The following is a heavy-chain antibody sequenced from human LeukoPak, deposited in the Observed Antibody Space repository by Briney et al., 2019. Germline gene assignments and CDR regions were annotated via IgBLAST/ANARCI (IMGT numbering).Heavy chain of an antibody. D-gene: IGHD5-24*01. CDR2: INPNSGGT. V-gene: IGHV1-2*06. J-gene: IGHJ3*02. CDR3: ARVGDGLNDAFDI. Sequence: GASVKVSCKASGYTSTGYYMNWVRQAPGQGLEWMGRINPNSGGTNYAQKFQGRVTMTRDTSISTAYMELSRLRSDDTAVYYCARVGDGLNDAFDIWGQGTMVTVSS. CDR1: GYTSTGYY.